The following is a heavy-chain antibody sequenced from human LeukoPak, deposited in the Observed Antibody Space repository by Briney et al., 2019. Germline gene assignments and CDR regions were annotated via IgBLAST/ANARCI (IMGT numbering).Heavy chain of an antibody. CDR2: ISGSGGIT. J-gene: IGHJ4*02. CDR3: AKDRGDSTGYPTYYFDY. Sequence: PGGSLRLSCAASGFTFSSYAMSWVRQAPGKRLEWVSGISGSGGITYYADSVKGRFTISRDNSKNTLFLQMNSLRAEDTAIYYCAKDRGDSTGYPTYYFDYWGQGTLVTVSS. D-gene: IGHD3-22*01. CDR1: GFTFSSYA. V-gene: IGHV3-23*01.